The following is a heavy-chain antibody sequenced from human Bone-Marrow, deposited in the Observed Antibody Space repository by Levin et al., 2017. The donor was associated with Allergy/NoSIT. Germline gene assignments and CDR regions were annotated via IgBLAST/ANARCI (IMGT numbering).Heavy chain of an antibody. J-gene: IGHJ6*02. CDR3: ARDRVVASSGTYYYYGMAV. CDR2: IYYSGST. D-gene: IGHD2-15*01. V-gene: IGHV4-59*01. Sequence: ETLSLTCIVSGGSISSYHWSWIRQPPGKGLEWIGYIYYSGSTNYNPSLKSRVTMSVDTSKNQFSLTLNSVTAADTAVYYCARDRVVASSGTYYYYGMAVWGQGTTVTVSS. CDR1: GGSISSYH.